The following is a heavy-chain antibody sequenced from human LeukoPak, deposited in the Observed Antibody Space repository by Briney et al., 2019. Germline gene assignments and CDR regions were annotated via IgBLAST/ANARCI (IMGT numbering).Heavy chain of an antibody. J-gene: IGHJ2*01. CDR2: TGTAGEI. CDR3: ARAAYSSTWYSRYFDL. D-gene: IGHD6-13*01. CDR1: GFTFSSYD. Sequence: GGSLRLSCAASGFTFSSYDIHWVRHATGKGLEWVSGTGTAGEIYYPGSVKGRFTISRENAKNSLYLQMNSLRAGDTAVYYCARAAYSSTWYSRYFDLWGRGTLVTVSS. V-gene: IGHV3-13*01.